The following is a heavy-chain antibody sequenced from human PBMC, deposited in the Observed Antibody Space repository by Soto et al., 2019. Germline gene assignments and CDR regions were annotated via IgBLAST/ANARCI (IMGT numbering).Heavy chain of an antibody. V-gene: IGHV3-15*01. CDR1: GFTFSNAW. Sequence: EVQLVESGGGLVKPGGSLRLSCAASGFTFSNAWMSWVRQAPGKGLEWVGRIKSKTDGGTTDYAAPVKGSFTISRDDSKNTLYLQMNSLKTEDTAVYYCSTALVVVAATPDYWGQGTLVTVSS. CDR3: STALVVVAATPDY. CDR2: IKSKTDGGTT. J-gene: IGHJ4*02. D-gene: IGHD2-15*01.